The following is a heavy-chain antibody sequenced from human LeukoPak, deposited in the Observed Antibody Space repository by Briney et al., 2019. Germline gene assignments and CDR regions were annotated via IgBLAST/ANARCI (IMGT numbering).Heavy chain of an antibody. CDR3: ARDYYDSSGYYVGDY. V-gene: IGHV4-30-2*01. Sequence: SETLSLTCAVSGGSISSGGYSWSWIRQPPGKGLEWIGYIYHSGSTYYNPSLKSRVTISVDRSKNQFSLKLSSATAADTAVYYCARDYYDSSGYYVGDYWGQGTLVTVSS. D-gene: IGHD3-22*01. J-gene: IGHJ4*02. CDR2: IYHSGST. CDR1: GGSISSGGYS.